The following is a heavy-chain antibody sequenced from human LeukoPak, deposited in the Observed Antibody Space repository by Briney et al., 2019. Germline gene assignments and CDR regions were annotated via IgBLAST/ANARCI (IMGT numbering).Heavy chain of an antibody. V-gene: IGHV1-8*01. CDR2: MNPNSGNT. CDR3: ARAGHRRGYDSFWFDP. CDR1: GYTFTSYD. Sequence: ASVKVSCKASGYTFTSYDINWVRQATGQGLEWMGWMNPNSGNTGYAQKFQGRVTMTRNTSISTAYMELSSLRSEDTAVYYCARAGHRRGYDSFWFDPWGQGTLVTVSS. D-gene: IGHD5-12*01. J-gene: IGHJ5*02.